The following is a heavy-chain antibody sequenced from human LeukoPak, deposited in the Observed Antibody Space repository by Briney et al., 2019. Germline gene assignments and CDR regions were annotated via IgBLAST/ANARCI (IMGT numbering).Heavy chain of an antibody. V-gene: IGHV3-74*01. Sequence: GGFLRLSCAASGFTFSDYWMHWVRQAPGKGLVWVSGIKTDGSSTTYADSVKGRFTISRDNAKNTLYLQMYSLRAEDTAVYFCVRGGYAWSWGQGTLVTVSS. CDR3: VRGGYAWS. D-gene: IGHD3-16*01. J-gene: IGHJ4*02. CDR2: IKTDGSST. CDR1: GFTFSDYW.